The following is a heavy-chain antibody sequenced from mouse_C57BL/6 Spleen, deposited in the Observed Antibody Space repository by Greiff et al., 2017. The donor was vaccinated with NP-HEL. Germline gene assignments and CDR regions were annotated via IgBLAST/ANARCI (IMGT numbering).Heavy chain of an antibody. CDR3: ERESHYDCSSDLDY. V-gene: IGHV1-39*01. CDR2: INPNYGTT. CDR1: GYTFTDYN. D-gene: IGHD1-1*01. Sequence: VQLQQSGPELVKPGASVKLSCKASGYTFTDYNMNWVKQSNGKSLEWIGEINPNYGTTSYNQKFKGKATLTVDQSSSTAYMQLNRLTSEDSAVYYAERESHYDCSSDLDYWGQGTTLTVSS. J-gene: IGHJ2*01.